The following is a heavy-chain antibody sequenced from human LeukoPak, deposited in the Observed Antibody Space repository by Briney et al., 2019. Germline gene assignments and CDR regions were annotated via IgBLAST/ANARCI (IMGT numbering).Heavy chain of an antibody. V-gene: IGHV1-24*01. CDR1: GGTFSNYA. CDR3: ATGPGYYYYMDV. Sequence: ASVKVSCKASGGTFSNYAISWVRQASGQGLEWMGGFDPEDGETIYAQKFQGRVTMTEDTSTDTAYMELSSLRSEDTAVYYCATGPGYYYYMDVWGKGTTVTVSS. CDR2: FDPEDGET. J-gene: IGHJ6*03.